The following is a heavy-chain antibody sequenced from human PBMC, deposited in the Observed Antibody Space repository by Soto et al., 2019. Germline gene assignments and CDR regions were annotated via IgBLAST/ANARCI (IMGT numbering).Heavy chain of an antibody. CDR2: ISGSGIST. Sequence: EAQLLESGGGLVQPGGSLRLSCAASGFTFSTYPMSWVRQAPGKGLEWVSGISGSGISTYYTDSVKGRFTISRDNSKNTVFLQMNSLRDEDTAVYYCVKPPVITASYYYYDMDVWDQGTTVTVSS. CDR1: GFTFSTYP. J-gene: IGHJ6*02. D-gene: IGHD4-4*01. V-gene: IGHV3-23*01. CDR3: VKPPVITASYYYYDMDV.